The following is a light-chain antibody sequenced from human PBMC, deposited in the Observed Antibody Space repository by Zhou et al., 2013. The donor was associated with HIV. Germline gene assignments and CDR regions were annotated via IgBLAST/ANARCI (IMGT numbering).Light chain of an antibody. J-gene: IGKJ2*01. CDR3: QQFDAFPYT. CDR2: AAS. CDR1: QGIKND. V-gene: IGKV1-17*01. Sequence: DIQMTQSPSSLSASAGDRVTITCRASQGIKNDLGWYQQKPGKAPKRLIYAASTVQSGVPSRFSGSGSGTEFTLTISSLQPEDCATYYCQQFDAFPYTFGQGTKLDI.